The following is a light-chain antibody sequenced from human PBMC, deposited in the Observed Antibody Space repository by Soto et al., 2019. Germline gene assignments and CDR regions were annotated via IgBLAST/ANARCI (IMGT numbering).Light chain of an antibody. J-gene: IGKJ1*01. CDR1: QSVGTS. V-gene: IGKV3-15*01. Sequence: IVMTQSPATLSVSPGERATLSCRASQSVGTSLAWYQQKLGQAPRLLIYGASTRATDVPARFSGSGSGTEFTLTISSLQSEDFAVYYCQQYNNWPPWTFGQGTKVEIK. CDR2: GAS. CDR3: QQYNNWPPWT.